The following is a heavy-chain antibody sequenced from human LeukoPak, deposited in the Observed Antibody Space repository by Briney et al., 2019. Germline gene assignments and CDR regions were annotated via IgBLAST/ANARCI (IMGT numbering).Heavy chain of an antibody. V-gene: IGHV4-34*01. J-gene: IGHJ6*03. CDR2: INHSGST. CDR3: ARVRKYYYYYYMDV. CDR1: GGSFSGYY. Sequence: SETLSLTCAVYGGSFSGYYWSWIRQPPGKGLEWIGEINHSGSTNYNPSLKSRVTISVDTSKNQFSLKLRSVTAADTAVYYCARVRKYYYYYYMDVWGKGTTVTVSS.